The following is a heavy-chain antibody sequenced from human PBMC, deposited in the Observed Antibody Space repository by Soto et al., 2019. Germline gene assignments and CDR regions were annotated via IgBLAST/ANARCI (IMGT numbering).Heavy chain of an antibody. J-gene: IGHJ4*02. D-gene: IGHD3-10*01. CDR3: AASLYGSGLSFDS. V-gene: IGHV3-48*02. CDR2: ISGDGSAK. CDR1: GFIFSTYS. Sequence: GGSLRLSCAASGFIFSTYSMNWVRQAPGKGLEWVSYISGDGSAKYYTDSVKGRLIISRDNAKNSLYLQMNSLRDEDTAVYYCAASLYGSGLSFDSWGQGTLVTVSS.